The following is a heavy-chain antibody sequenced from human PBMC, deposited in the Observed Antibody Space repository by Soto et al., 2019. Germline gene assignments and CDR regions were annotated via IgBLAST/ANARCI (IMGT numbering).Heavy chain of an antibody. CDR2: IYYSGST. D-gene: IGHD6-13*01. CDR3: ARAVGSTWYLRWFDP. J-gene: IGHJ5*02. V-gene: IGHV4-31*03. Sequence: QVQLQESGPGLVKPSQTLSLTCTVSSGSISSRSYFWSWIRQHPGKGLEWIGYIYYSGSTFYNPSLKSRLTMSVDTSKNQFSLKLSSVTAADTAIYYCARAVGSTWYLRWFDPWGQGTLVTVSS. CDR1: SGSISSRSYF.